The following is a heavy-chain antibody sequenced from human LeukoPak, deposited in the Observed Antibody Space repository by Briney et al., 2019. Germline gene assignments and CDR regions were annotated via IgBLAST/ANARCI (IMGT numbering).Heavy chain of an antibody. D-gene: IGHD2-2*01. J-gene: IGHJ5*02. CDR2: INDESSDI. CDR1: GFTFSLYA. V-gene: IGHV3-21*05. CDR3: ARDTFQPGLIDP. Sequence: GGSLRLSCAASGFTFSLYAMNWVRQAPGKGLEWVSYINDESSDIHYAGSVRGRFTISRDDARQTLYLQLSSLRVEDTAVYYCARDTFQPGLIDPWGQGTLVTVSS.